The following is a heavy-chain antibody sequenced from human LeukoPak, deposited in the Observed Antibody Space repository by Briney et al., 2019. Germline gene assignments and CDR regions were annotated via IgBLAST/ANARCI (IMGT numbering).Heavy chain of an antibody. V-gene: IGHV5-51*01. J-gene: IGHJ4*02. CDR1: GYSFPTYW. CDR3: ARQVAVAAWEY. D-gene: IGHD6-19*01. CDR2: IYPSDSEP. Sequence: GESLKISCKGSGYSFPTYWIGWVRLMPGKGLEWMGIIYPSDSEPRYSPSFQGQVTISADKSISTAYLQWGSLKASDTAMYYCARQVAVAAWEYWGQGTLVTVSS.